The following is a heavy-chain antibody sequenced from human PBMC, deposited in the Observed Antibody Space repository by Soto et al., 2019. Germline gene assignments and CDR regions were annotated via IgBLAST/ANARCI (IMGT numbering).Heavy chain of an antibody. D-gene: IGHD5-12*01. J-gene: IGHJ5*02. CDR2: IYPSGGT. CDR3: ASRYSGYDYVDR. CDR1: GGSISSGGYS. V-gene: IGHV4-30-2*01. Sequence: QLQLQESGSGLVKPSQTLSLTCAVSGGSISSGGYSWSWIRQPPGKGLLWIGYIYPSGGTYYNPSLQRRSTMSADRTKSQFSLKLSSGTAADTAVYYCASRYSGYDYVDRWGQGTLVTVSS.